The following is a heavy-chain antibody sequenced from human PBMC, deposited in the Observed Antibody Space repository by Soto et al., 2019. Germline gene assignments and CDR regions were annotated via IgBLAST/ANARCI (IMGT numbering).Heavy chain of an antibody. CDR3: ARDKGVAVASNWFDP. V-gene: IGHV1-18*01. CDR1: GYTFTSYG. J-gene: IGHJ5*02. Sequence: ASVKVSCKASGYTFTSYGISWVRQAPGQGLEWMGWISAYNGNTNYAQKLQGRVTMTTDTSTSTAYMELRSLRSDDTAVYYCARDKGVAVASNWFDPWGQGTLVTVSS. CDR2: ISAYNGNT. D-gene: IGHD6-19*01.